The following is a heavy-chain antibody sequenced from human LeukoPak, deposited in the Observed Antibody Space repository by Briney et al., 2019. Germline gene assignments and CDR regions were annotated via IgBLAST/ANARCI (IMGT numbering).Heavy chain of an antibody. CDR2: ISGSGGST. Sequence: GGSLRLSCAASRFTFSSYWMSWVRQAPGKGLEWVSAISGSGGSTYYADSVKGRFTISRDNSKNTLYLQMNSLRAEDTAVYYCAKSLAVAGYFDYWGQGTLVTVSS. CDR1: RFTFSSYW. V-gene: IGHV3-23*01. CDR3: AKSLAVAGYFDY. D-gene: IGHD6-19*01. J-gene: IGHJ4*02.